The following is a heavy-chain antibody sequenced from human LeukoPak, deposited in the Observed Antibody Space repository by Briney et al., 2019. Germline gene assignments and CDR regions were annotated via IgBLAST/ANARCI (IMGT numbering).Heavy chain of an antibody. D-gene: IGHD3-22*01. CDR2: IYYSGST. J-gene: IGHJ4*02. Sequence: SETLSLTCTVSSGSISSSSYYWGWIRQPPGKGLKWIGSIYYSGSTYYNPSLKSRVTISVDTSKNQFSLKLSSVTAADTAVYYCAKYDSSSGYFDYWGQGTLVTVSS. CDR1: SGSISSSSYY. CDR3: AKYDSSSGYFDY. V-gene: IGHV4-39*07.